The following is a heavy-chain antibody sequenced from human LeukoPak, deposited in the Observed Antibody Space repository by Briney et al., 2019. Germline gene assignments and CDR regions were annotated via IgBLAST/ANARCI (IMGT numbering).Heavy chain of an antibody. CDR1: GFTFSSHA. J-gene: IGHJ4*02. D-gene: IGHD6-19*01. CDR3: ANQEAVAGEFDY. V-gene: IGHV3-23*01. Sequence: GGSLRLSCAASGFTFSSHAMIWVRQAPGEGLEWVSAISGSGGHTYYADSVKGRFSISRDNSKNTLYLQMYSLRAEETAVYYCANQEAVAGEFDYWGQGTLVTVSS. CDR2: ISGSGGHT.